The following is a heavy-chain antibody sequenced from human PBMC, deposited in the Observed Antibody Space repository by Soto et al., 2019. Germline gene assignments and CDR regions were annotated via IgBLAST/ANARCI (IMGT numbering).Heavy chain of an antibody. V-gene: IGHV1-69*06. Sequence: QVPLVQSWAEVKKPGSSVKVSCKASGGTFSSYAIRWVRQAPGQGLERMGGIIPIFGTANYAQKFQGRVTITADKSTSTAYMELSSLRSEDTAVYYCARSSKGYNMHFDYWGQGTLVTVSS. J-gene: IGHJ4*02. CDR3: ARSSKGYNMHFDY. D-gene: IGHD5-12*01. CDR1: GGTFSSYA. CDR2: IIPIFGTA.